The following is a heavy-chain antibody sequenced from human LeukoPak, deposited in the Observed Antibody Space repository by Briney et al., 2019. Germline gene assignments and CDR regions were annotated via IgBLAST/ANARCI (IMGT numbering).Heavy chain of an antibody. J-gene: IGHJ5*02. CDR3: ARGEFIAAAGGAGGFDP. Sequence: SETLSLTCAVYGGSFSGYHWSWIRQPPGKGLEWIGEINHSGSTNYNPSLKSRVTISVDTSKNQFSLKLSSVTAADTAVYYCARGEFIAAAGGAGGFDPWGQGTLVTVSS. CDR1: GGSFSGYH. D-gene: IGHD6-13*01. V-gene: IGHV4-34*01. CDR2: INHSGST.